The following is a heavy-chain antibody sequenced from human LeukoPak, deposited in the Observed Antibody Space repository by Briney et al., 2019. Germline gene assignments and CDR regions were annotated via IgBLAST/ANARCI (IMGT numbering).Heavy chain of an antibody. D-gene: IGHD1-26*01. Sequence: PSETLSLTCTVSGGSISSYYWSWIRRPPGKGLEWIGYIYYSESTNYNPSLKSRVTISVDTSKNQFSLKLSSVTAADTAVYYCARVGGSYSDYYYYGMDVWGQGTTVTVSS. V-gene: IGHV4-59*01. J-gene: IGHJ6*02. CDR3: ARVGGSYSDYYYYGMDV. CDR1: GGSISSYY. CDR2: IYYSEST.